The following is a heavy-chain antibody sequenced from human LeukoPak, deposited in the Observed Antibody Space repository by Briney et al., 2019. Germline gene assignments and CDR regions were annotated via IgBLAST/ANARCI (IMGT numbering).Heavy chain of an antibody. CDR2: ISAYNGNT. CDR1: GYTFTIYG. V-gene: IGHV1-18*01. CDR3: ARDPDAYSSGWYCDY. Sequence: ASVKVSCKASGYTFTIYGIRWGRQAPGQGGERMGWISAYNGNTNSAQKVQGRVTMTTDTSTSTAYMELRSLRSDDTAVYYCARDPDAYSSGWYCDYWGQGTLVTVSS. J-gene: IGHJ4*02. D-gene: IGHD6-19*01.